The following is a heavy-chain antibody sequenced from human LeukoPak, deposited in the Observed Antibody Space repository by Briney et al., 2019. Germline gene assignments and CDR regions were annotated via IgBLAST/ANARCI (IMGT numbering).Heavy chain of an antibody. V-gene: IGHV5-51*01. CDR1: GYSFTTYR. CDR3: ARQRDHGSFDY. D-gene: IGHD1-14*01. J-gene: IGHJ4*02. Sequence: GASLKISCKGSGYSFTTYRLAWVRQMPGKGLEWMGIIYPGDSDTRYSPSFQGQVTISADRSISTAYLQWSSLKASDTAMYYCARQRDHGSFDYWGQGALVTVSS. CDR2: IYPGDSDT.